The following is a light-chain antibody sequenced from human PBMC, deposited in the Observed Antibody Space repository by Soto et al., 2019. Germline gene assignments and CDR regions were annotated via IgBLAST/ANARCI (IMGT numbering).Light chain of an antibody. CDR2: TAS. CDR1: QSISSH. V-gene: IGKV1-39*01. J-gene: IGKJ5*01. Sequence: VGESVDLGGLASQSISSHLNWYQQKPGKAPNLLMYTASNLQSGVPSRFSGSGYGTDFTLTLSSHQSEAFATYYCQHCSTTPMIFGQGTRLEIK. CDR3: QHCSTTPMI.